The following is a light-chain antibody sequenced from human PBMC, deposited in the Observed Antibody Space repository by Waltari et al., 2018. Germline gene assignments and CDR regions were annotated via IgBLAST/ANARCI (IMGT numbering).Light chain of an antibody. CDR3: QQVHTFPYT. J-gene: IGKJ2*01. V-gene: IGKV1-12*01. CDR1: QGVTTW. CDR2: AAS. Sequence: IQITHSPSSVSASVGDRVTITCRSSQGVTTWFAWYQQQPGKAPTLLIYAASSVPSGVPSRFTGTGSGTDFTLTISSLQPEDFATYYCQQVHTFPYTFGQGTNLEIK.